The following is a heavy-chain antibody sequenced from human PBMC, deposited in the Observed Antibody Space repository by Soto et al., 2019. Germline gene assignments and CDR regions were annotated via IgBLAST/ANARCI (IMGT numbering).Heavy chain of an antibody. CDR1: GSSISGFY. Sequence: SETLPLTCPVSGSSISGFYWIWSRQPPGKGLEWIGYIYYSGSTNYGPSLKSRVTISIDTSKNQFSLSLSSATVADTAVYYGVRPPTATTVFDYSGKVPLLSVS. CDR3: VRPPTATTVFDY. J-gene: IGHJ4*02. V-gene: IGHV4-59*01. CDR2: IYYSGST. D-gene: IGHD5-12*01.